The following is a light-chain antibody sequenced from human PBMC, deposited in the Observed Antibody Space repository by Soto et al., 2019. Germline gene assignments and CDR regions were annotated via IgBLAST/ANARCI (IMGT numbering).Light chain of an antibody. V-gene: IGLV2-14*01. CDR1: SSDVGGYNY. J-gene: IGLJ3*02. CDR2: EVS. CDR3: SSYSSSSTHVM. Sequence: QSALTQPASMSGSPGQSITISCTGTSSDVGGYNYVSWYQQHPGKAPKLMIYEVSNRPSGVSNRFSGSKSGNTASLTISGLQTEDEADYCCSSYSSSSTHVMFGGGTKVTVL.